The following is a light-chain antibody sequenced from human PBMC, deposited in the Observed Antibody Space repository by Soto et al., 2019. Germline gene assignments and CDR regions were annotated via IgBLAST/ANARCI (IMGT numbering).Light chain of an antibody. CDR3: LSFDSSLSVV. J-gene: IGLJ2*01. CDR1: SSNIGAGSD. V-gene: IGLV1-40*01. CDR2: GNT. Sequence: QSVLTQPPSVSGAPGQRVTISCTGSSSNIGAGSDVHWYQQLPGRAPKLLIYGNTNRPSGVPDRFSGSKSGTSASLAITGLQAEDEADYYCLSFDSSLSVVFGGGTKLTVL.